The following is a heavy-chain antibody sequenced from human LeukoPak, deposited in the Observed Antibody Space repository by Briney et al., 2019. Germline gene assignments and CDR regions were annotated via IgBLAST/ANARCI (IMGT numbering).Heavy chain of an antibody. CDR3: AKIPSAVPGRGFDY. V-gene: IGHV3-30*04. CDR2: ISYDGSNK. Sequence: GRSLRLSCAASGFTFSSYAMHWVRQAPGKGLEWVAVISYDGSNKYYADSVKGRFTISRDNSKNTLYLQMNSLRAEDTAVYYCAKIPSAVPGRGFDYWGQGTLVTVSS. CDR1: GFTFSSYA. D-gene: IGHD6-19*01. J-gene: IGHJ4*02.